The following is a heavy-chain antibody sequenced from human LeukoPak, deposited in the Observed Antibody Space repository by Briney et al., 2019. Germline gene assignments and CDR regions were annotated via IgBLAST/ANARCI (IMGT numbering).Heavy chain of an antibody. CDR2: IYSGGST. CDR1: GFTFSSYS. Sequence: GGSLRLSCAASGFTFSSYSMNWVRQAPGKGLEWVSVIYSGGSTYYADSVKGRFTISRDNSKNTLYLQMNSLRAEDTAVYYCARDDCSSTSCYRYYGMDVWGQGTTVTVSS. CDR3: ARDDCSSTSCYRYYGMDV. D-gene: IGHD2-2*01. V-gene: IGHV3-53*01. J-gene: IGHJ6*02.